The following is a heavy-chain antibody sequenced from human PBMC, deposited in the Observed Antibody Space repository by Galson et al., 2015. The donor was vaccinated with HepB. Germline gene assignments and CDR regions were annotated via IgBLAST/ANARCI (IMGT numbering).Heavy chain of an antibody. CDR2: ISWKSDSI. CDR3: AKGSTDFHYGMDV. J-gene: IGHJ6*02. V-gene: IGHV3-9*01. CDR1: GFTFDDYA. Sequence: SLRLSCAASGFTFDDYAMHWVRQAPGKGLEWVSGISWKSDSIAYADSVKGRFTISRDNAKNSLYLQMNSLRAEDTALYYCAKGSTDFHYGMDVWGQGTTVTVSS. D-gene: IGHD2/OR15-2a*01.